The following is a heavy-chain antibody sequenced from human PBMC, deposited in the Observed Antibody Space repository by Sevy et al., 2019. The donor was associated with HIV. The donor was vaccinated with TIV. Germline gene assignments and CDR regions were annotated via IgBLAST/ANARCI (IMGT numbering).Heavy chain of an antibody. CDR3: AKDGWIHLWLGWYFDL. J-gene: IGHJ2*01. CDR1: GFTFSSYA. Sequence: GGSLRLSCAASGFTFSSYAMSWVRQAPGKGLEWVSAISGSGGSTYYADSVKGRFTISRDNSKNTLYLQMNSLRAEDTAVYYCAKDGWIHLWLGWYFDLWGRGTLVTVSS. CDR2: ISGSGGST. V-gene: IGHV3-23*01. D-gene: IGHD5-18*01.